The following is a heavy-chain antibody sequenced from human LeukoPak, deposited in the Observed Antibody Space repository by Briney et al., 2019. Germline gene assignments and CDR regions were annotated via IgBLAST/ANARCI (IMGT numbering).Heavy chain of an antibody. CDR2: IYYSGST. Sequence: SQTLSLTCTVSGGSISSGDYYWSWIRQPPGKGLEWIGYIYYSGSTYYNPSLKSRVTISVDTSKNQFSLKLSSVTAADTAVYYRASANPLIFWSGSSNAFDIWGQGTMVTVSS. V-gene: IGHV4-30-4*08. D-gene: IGHD3-3*01. J-gene: IGHJ3*02. CDR1: GGSISSGDYY. CDR3: ASANPLIFWSGSSNAFDI.